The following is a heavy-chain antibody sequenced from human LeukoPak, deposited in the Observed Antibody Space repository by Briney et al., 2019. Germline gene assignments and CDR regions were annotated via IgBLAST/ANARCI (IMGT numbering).Heavy chain of an antibody. CDR1: GGSISSSTYY. CDR2: IYYSGIT. CDR3: ARENNPPQVVPVGMRSLGMDV. Sequence: SETLSLTCTVSGGSISSSTYYWGWIRQPPGKGLEWIGSIYYSGITYNNPSLKSRVIISVNTSKNQFSLKLTSVTAADTAVYYCARENNPPQVVPVGMRSLGMDVWGQGTTVTVSS. V-gene: IGHV4-39*07. D-gene: IGHD2-2*01. J-gene: IGHJ6*02.